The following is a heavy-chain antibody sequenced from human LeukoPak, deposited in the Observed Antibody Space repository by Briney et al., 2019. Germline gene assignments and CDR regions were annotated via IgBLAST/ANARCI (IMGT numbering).Heavy chain of an antibody. CDR1: GGSISSYY. CDR2: IYYSGST. D-gene: IGHD5-12*01. J-gene: IGHJ6*04. CDR3: ARAIYSGYNYYYYGMDV. Sequence: PSETLSLTCTVSGGSISSYYWSWIRQPPGKGLEWIGYIYYSGSTNYNPSLKSRVTISVDTSKNQFSLKLSSVTAADTAVYYCARAIYSGYNYYYYGMDVWGKGTTVTVSS. V-gene: IGHV4-59*01.